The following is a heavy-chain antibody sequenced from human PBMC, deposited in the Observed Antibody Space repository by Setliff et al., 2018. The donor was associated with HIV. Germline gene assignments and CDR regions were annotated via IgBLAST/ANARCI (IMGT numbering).Heavy chain of an antibody. J-gene: IGHJ4*02. CDR1: GGSFSGYY. CDR3: ARGRFHRLHRPYSGSGSLGIQYFDY. Sequence: SETLSLTCAVYGGSFSGYYWNWIRQPPGKGLEWIGDINHSGSTNYNSSFKSRVTISVDTSKKQFSLRLNSVTAADTAVYYCARGRFHRLHRPYSGSGSLGIQYFDYWGQGTLVTVSS. V-gene: IGHV4-34*01. D-gene: IGHD3-10*01. CDR2: INHSGST.